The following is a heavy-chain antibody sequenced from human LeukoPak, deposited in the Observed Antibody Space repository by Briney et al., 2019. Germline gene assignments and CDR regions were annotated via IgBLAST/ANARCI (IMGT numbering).Heavy chain of an antibody. D-gene: IGHD6-19*01. CDR3: ARRIAVAGTARAFDI. J-gene: IGHJ3*02. CDR1: GYSFTSYW. V-gene: IGHV5-51*01. Sequence: GESLKISCKGSGYSFTSYWIGWVRPMPGKGLEWMGIIYPGDSNTRYSPSFQGPVTISADKSISTAYLQWSSLKASDTAMYYCARRIAVAGTARAFDIWGQGTMVTVSS. CDR2: IYPGDSNT.